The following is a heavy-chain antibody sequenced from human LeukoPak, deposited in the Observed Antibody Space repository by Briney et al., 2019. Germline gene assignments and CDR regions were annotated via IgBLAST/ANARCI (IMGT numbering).Heavy chain of an antibody. CDR2: IFPSDSDT. V-gene: IGHV5-51*01. CDR1: GYSFNAYW. CDR3: ARHRYFQL. J-gene: IGHJ1*01. Sequence: GESLKISCSASGYSFNAYWVAWVRQMPGKGLEGMGIIFPSDSDTRYSPSFQGQVTISVDKSINTAYLQWSSLKASDTAMYYCARHRYFQLWGQGTLVTVSS.